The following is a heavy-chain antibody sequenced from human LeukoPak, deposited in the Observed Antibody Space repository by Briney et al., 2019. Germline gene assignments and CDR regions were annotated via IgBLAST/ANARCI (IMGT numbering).Heavy chain of an antibody. V-gene: IGHV3-64*01. CDR3: ARDLERPKGDASDI. CDR2: INSKGGST. CDR1: GFTFSTYA. D-gene: IGHD3-16*01. J-gene: IGHJ3*02. Sequence: PGGSLRLSCAASGFTFSTYAMHWVRQAPGKGLEYVSGINSKGGSTFYANSVKGRFSISRDNSKNTLYLQMGSLRAEDMAVYFCARDLERPKGDASDIWGQGTMVTVSS.